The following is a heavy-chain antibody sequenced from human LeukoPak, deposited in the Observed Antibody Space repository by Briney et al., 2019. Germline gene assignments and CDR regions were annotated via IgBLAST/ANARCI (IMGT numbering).Heavy chain of an antibody. CDR3: ARDLFSSSSDGEYYFDY. CDR2: ISSSSSYI. V-gene: IGHV3-21*01. J-gene: IGHJ4*02. Sequence: GGSLRLSCAASGFTFSSYSMNWVRQAPGKGLEWVSSISSSSSYIYYADSVKGRFTISRDNAKNSLYLQMNSLRAEDTAVYYCARDLFSSSSDGEYYFDYWGQGTLVTVSP. CDR1: GFTFSSYS. D-gene: IGHD6-6*01.